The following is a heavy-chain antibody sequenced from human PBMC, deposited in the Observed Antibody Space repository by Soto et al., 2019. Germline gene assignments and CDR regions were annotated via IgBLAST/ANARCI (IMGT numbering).Heavy chain of an antibody. CDR1: GGTFSSYA. CDR2: IIPIFGTA. D-gene: IGHD6-13*01. CDR3: AREIAAAGID. V-gene: IGHV1-69*13. J-gene: IGHJ4*02. Sequence: RASVKVSCKASGGTFSSYAISWVRQAPGQGLEWMGGIIPIFGTANYAQKFQGRVTITADESTSTAYMELSSLRSEDTAGYYCAREIAAAGIDWGKGSLVTVDS.